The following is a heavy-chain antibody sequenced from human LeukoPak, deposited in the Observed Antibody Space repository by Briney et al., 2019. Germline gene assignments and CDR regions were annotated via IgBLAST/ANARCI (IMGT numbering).Heavy chain of an antibody. CDR1: GGSFSGYY. J-gene: IGHJ4*02. CDR3: ARRDSSSWYFKYYFDY. CDR2: INHSGST. D-gene: IGHD6-13*01. Sequence: PSETLSLTCAVYGGSFSGYYWSWIRQPPGKGLEWIGEINHSGSTNYNPSLKSRVTISVDTSKNQFSLKLSSVTAADTAVYYCARRDSSSWYFKYYFDYWGQGTLVTVSS. V-gene: IGHV4-34*01.